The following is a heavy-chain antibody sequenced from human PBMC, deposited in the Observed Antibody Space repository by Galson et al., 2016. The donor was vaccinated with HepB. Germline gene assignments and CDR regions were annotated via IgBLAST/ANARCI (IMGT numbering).Heavy chain of an antibody. J-gene: IGHJ1*01. CDR1: GYTFTNYG. CDR2: ISGNNGET. V-gene: IGHV1-18*01. Sequence: QSGAEVKKTGESLKISCKASGYTFTNYGVTWVRQAPGQGLEWMGWISGNNGETKLAQKFQGRVTMTTDTPTSTGYMELRSLRSDDTAVYYCAAGAWEFFQHWGQGTLVIVSS. CDR3: AAGAWEFFQH. D-gene: IGHD2-8*02.